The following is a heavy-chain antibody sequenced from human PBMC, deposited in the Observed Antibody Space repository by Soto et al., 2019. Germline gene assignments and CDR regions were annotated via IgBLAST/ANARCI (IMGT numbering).Heavy chain of an antibody. V-gene: IGHV1-69*13. Sequence: SPVKISCRVSGGPVRSYAISWVRQTPSHWLEWMEGIIPIFGTPTYAQKFQGRDTTTADESTSTAYMQLSSLKYEDTAGYYGETGGYRGYNHHHVYYGMDGWGQGTSDTVSS. CDR1: GGPVRSYA. CDR3: ETGGYRGYNHHHVYYGMDG. D-gene: IGHD5-12*01. J-gene: IGHJ6*02. CDR2: IIPIFGTP.